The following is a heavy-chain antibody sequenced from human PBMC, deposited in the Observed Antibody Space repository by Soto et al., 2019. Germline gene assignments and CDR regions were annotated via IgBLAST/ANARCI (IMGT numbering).Heavy chain of an antibody. CDR2: ISWNDDN. V-gene: IGHV2-5*01. CDR3: AHARLLWVGGYFDY. D-gene: IGHD3-10*01. J-gene: IGHJ4*02. CDR1: GFSLATHGVG. Sequence: VTLKESGPTLVKPTESLTLTCTFSGFSLATHGVGVGWIRQPPGEALEWLAVISWNDDNRYSPSLRSRIVTTKDTSKNQVVLTMANMDPVDTATYYCAHARLLWVGGYFDYWGQGILVTVS.